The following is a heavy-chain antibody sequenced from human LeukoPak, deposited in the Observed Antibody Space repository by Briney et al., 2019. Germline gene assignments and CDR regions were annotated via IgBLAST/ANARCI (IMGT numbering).Heavy chain of an antibody. CDR2: INPSGGST. J-gene: IGHJ3*02. V-gene: IGHV1-46*01. D-gene: IGHD1-26*01. CDR3: ARGRKFEGATHDAFDI. Sequence: GASVKVSCKASGYTFTSYYMHWVRQAPGQGLEWMGIINPSGGSTSYAQKFQGRVTMTRDTSTSTVYMELSSLRSEDTAVYYCARGRKFEGATHDAFDIWGQGTMVTVSS. CDR1: GYTFTSYY.